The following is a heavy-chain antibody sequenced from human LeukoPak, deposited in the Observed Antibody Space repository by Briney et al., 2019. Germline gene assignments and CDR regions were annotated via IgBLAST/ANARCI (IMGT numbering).Heavy chain of an antibody. CDR3: ARWEGGSYYDFDY. J-gene: IGHJ4*02. D-gene: IGHD1-26*01. Sequence: SETLSLTCAVSAYSISSDYYWGGIRQPPGKGLEWIGTIYHSGTTYYNPSLKSRVTISVDTSKNQFSLKLTSVTAADTAVYYCARWEGGSYYDFDYWGQGTLVTVSS. CDR2: IYHSGTT. V-gene: IGHV4-38-2*01. CDR1: AYSISSDYY.